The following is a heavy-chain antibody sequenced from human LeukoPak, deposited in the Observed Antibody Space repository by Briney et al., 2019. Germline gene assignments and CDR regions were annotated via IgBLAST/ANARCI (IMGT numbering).Heavy chain of an antibody. J-gene: IGHJ4*02. CDR1: GDTVSSNSAA. CDR3: ARVRGKYYYGSGSHPGPYYFDY. Sequence: SQTLSLTCAISGDTVSSNSAAWNWIRQSPSRGLEWLGRTYFRSKWYNDYAESVKGRISINPDTSKNQFSLQLNSVNPEDTAVYYCARVRGKYYYGSGSHPGPYYFDYWGQGTLVTVSS. D-gene: IGHD3-10*01. CDR2: TYFRSKWYN. V-gene: IGHV6-1*01.